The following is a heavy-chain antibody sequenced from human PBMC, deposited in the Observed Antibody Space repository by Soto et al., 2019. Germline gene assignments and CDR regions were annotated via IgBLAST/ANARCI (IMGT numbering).Heavy chain of an antibody. D-gene: IGHD2-15*01. CDR1: GFTFSSYN. V-gene: IGHV3-21*01. J-gene: IGHJ5*02. CDR3: ARTPTGSWFDP. CDR2: ISSSSSYI. Sequence: EVQLVESGGGLVKPGGSLRLSCADSGFTFSSYNMNWVRQAPGKGLEWVSSISSSSSYIYYADSVKGRFTISRDNAKNSLYLQMNSLRAEDTAVYYCARTPTGSWFDPWGQGTLVTVSS.